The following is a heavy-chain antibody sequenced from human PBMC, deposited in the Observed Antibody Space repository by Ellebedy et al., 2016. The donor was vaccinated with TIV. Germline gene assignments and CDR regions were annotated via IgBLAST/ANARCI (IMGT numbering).Heavy chain of an antibody. Sequence: PGGSLRFSCAAPGFIVSSNYMSRVRQAPGKGLEWVSIIYGGGGTYYADSVKGRFTISRDNSKNTLYLQMNSLRVEDTAVYYCASRPNGDYHFLDYWGQGTLVTVSS. D-gene: IGHD4-17*01. J-gene: IGHJ4*02. CDR1: GFIVSSNY. V-gene: IGHV3-66*01. CDR3: ASRPNGDYHFLDY. CDR2: IYGGGGT.